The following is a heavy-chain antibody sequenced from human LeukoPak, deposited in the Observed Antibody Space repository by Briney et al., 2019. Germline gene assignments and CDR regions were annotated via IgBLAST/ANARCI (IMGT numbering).Heavy chain of an antibody. CDR2: INPSGGST. CDR1: GYTFTSYY. V-gene: IGHV1-46*01. D-gene: IGHD2-8*01. CDR3: SSGGGGYCTNGVCYRGEDYYYYMDV. J-gene: IGHJ6*03. Sequence: ASVKVSCKASGYTFTSYYMHWVRQAPGQGLEWMGIINPSGGSTSYAQKFQGRVTMTRDMSTSTVYMELSSLRSEDTAVYYCSSGGGGYCTNGVCYRGEDYYYYMDVWGKGTTVTVSS.